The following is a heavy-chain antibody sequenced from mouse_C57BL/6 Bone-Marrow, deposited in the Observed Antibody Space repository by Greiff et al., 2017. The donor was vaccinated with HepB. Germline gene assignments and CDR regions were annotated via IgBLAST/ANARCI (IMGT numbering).Heavy chain of an antibody. CDR1: GYTFTDYN. Sequence: DVKLQESGPELVKPGASVKIPCKASGYTFTDYNMDWVKQSHGKSLEWIGDINPNNGGTIYNQKFKGKATLTVDKSSSTAYMELRSLTSEDTAVYYCVCVFSYYAMDYWGRGTSVTVSS. V-gene: IGHV1-18*01. CDR3: VCVFSYYAMDY. CDR2: INPNNGGT. J-gene: IGHJ4*01.